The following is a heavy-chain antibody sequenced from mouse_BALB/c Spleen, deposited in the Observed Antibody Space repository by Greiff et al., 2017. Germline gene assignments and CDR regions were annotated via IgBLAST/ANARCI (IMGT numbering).Heavy chain of an antibody. Sequence: EVQLQQSGPELVKPGASVKMSCKASGYTFTSYVMHWVKQKPGQGLEWIGYINPYNDGTKYNEKFKGKATLTSDKSSSTAYMELSSLTSEDSAVYYCARGGYYYGSSSAMDYWGQGTTLTVSS. D-gene: IGHD1-1*01. V-gene: IGHV1-14*01. CDR2: INPYNDGT. J-gene: IGHJ2*01. CDR1: GYTFTSYV. CDR3: ARGGYYYGSSSAMDY.